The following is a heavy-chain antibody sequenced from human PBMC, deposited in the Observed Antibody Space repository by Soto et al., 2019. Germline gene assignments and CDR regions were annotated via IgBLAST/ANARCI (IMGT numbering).Heavy chain of an antibody. J-gene: IGHJ4*02. CDR3: ARGRSHEWELLVQYFDY. CDR2: VYYSGST. Sequence: SETLSLTCTVSGGSVSNSYWGWIRQSPGKGLEWVAYVYYSGSTNYNPSLGSRVTISVDKSKNQFSLKMTSVTGADTAVYHCARGRSHEWELLVQYFDYWGQGPLVTVYS. V-gene: IGHV4-59*02. CDR1: GGSVSNSY. D-gene: IGHD1-26*01.